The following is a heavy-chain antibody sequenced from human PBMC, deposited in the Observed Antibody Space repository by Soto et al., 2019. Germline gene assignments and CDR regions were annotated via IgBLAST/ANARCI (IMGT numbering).Heavy chain of an antibody. Sequence: EVQLVDSGGGLVQPGGSLRLSCAASGFTLSNYWMAWVRQAPGKGLEWVANINQDGSEKHYVDSAKGRFTISRDNARSSLYLQMNSLSAEDTAVFYCARTRLREPSGYRHFDLWGRGTLVAVSS. CDR3: ARTRLREPSGYRHFDL. CDR2: INQDGSEK. CDR1: GFTLSNYW. V-gene: IGHV3-7*05. J-gene: IGHJ2*01. D-gene: IGHD3-22*01.